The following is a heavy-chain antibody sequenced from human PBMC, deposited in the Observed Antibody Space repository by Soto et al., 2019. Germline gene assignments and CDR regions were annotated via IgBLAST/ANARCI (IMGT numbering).Heavy chain of an antibody. J-gene: IGHJ4*02. V-gene: IGHV5-51*01. Sequence: PGESLKISCKGSGYNFTTYWIGWVRQMPGKGLEWMGIIYPADSDIRYSPSFQGQVIISADKSISTAYLQWSSLKASDTAMYYCARHPRTGEVDSWGQGTLVTVSS. D-gene: IGHD3-10*01. CDR1: GYNFTTYW. CDR2: IYPADSDI. CDR3: ARHPRTGEVDS.